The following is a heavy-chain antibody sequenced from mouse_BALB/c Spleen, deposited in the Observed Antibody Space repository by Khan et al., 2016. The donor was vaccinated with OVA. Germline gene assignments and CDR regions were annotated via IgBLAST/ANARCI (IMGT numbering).Heavy chain of an antibody. V-gene: IGHV9-3-1*01. CDR2: INPYTGEP. D-gene: IGHD2-14*01. J-gene: IGHJ4*01. CDR3: TRVGYAGTVNY. CDR1: GYTITNTG. Sequence: QIQLEQSGPELKKPGETVKISCKASGYTITNTGMNWVKQKPGQGLKWMGWINPYTGEPTYVDDFKGRFAISLETSANTAYLQINNLKNEDTATYCYTRVGYAGTVNYWGQGTSVTVSS.